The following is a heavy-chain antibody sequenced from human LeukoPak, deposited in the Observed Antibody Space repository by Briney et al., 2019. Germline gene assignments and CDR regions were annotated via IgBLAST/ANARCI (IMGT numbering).Heavy chain of an antibody. CDR3: ANHNGDQYYYGMDV. Sequence: GGSLTLSCAASVFTFSSSAMSWVPQAPGKGVEWVSMITRSSGSTSYADSVKGRFTISRDNSKNTLYLQMSSLRAEETAVYYCANHNGDQYYYGMDVWGQGTTVTVSS. V-gene: IGHV3-23*01. J-gene: IGHJ6*02. CDR2: ITRSSGST. D-gene: IGHD1-1*01. CDR1: VFTFSSSA.